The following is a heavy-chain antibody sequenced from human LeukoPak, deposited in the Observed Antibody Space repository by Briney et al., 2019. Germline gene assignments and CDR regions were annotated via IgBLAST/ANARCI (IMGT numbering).Heavy chain of an antibody. D-gene: IGHD3-9*01. J-gene: IGHJ4*02. Sequence: PSETLSLTCTVSGGSISSYYWSWIRQPPGKGLEWIGYIYYSGSTNYNPSLKSRVTISVDTSKNQFSLKLSSVTAADTAVYYCARGYLDYDILTGSYLFDYWGQGTLVTVSS. CDR3: ARGYLDYDILTGSYLFDY. CDR2: IYYSGST. CDR1: GGSISSYY. V-gene: IGHV4-59*01.